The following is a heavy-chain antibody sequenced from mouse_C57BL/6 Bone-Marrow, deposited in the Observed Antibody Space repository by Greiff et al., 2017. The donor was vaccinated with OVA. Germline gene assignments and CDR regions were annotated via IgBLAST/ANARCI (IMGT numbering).Heavy chain of an antibody. J-gene: IGHJ2*01. CDR1: GFTFSDYY. CDR3: ARGFISYFDY. V-gene: IGHV5-16*01. D-gene: IGHD1-1*01. CDR2: INYDGSST. Sequence: EVKLVESEGGLVQPGSSMKLSCTASGFTFSDYYMAWVRQVPEKGLEWVANINYDGSSTYYLDSLKSRFIISRDNAKNILYLQMSSLKSEDTATYYCARGFISYFDYWGQGTTLTVSS.